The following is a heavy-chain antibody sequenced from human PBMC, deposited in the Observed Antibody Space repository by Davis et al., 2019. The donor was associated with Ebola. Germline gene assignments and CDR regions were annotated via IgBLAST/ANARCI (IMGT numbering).Heavy chain of an antibody. J-gene: IGHJ5*02. CDR1: GFTFSSYA. D-gene: IGHD3-16*01. V-gene: IGHV3-64*01. Sequence: GESLKISCAASGFTFSSYAMHWVRQAPGKGLEYVSAISSNGGSTYYANSVKGRFTISRDNAKNTLYLQMNSLRAEDTAVYYCMSLSGGSWGQGTLVTVSS. CDR3: MSLSGGS. CDR2: ISSNGGST.